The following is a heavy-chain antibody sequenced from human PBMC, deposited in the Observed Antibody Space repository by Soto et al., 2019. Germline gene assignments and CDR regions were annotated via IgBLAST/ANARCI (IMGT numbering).Heavy chain of an antibody. Sequence: AFGKGSCKASRFTFTRHGLRWVRQAPGQGLEWMGWISAYNGNTNYAQKLQGRVTMTTDTSTSTAYMELRSLRSDDTAVYYCARDAPPADYWGQGTLVTVSS. CDR2: ISAYNGNT. V-gene: IGHV1-18*01. J-gene: IGHJ4*02. CDR3: ARDAPPADY. CDR1: RFTFTRHG.